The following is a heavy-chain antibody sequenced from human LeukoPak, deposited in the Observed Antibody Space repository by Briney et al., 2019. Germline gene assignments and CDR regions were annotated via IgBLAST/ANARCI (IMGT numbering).Heavy chain of an antibody. CDR2: VSGGGDST. CDR1: GVTFNNYA. CDR3: AKDSAHSYYYGSGSYYQF. D-gene: IGHD3-10*01. V-gene: IGHV3-23*01. J-gene: IGHJ4*02. Sequence: QTGGSLRLSCAASGVTFNNYAMSGVRQAPGRGLEWVSAVSGGGDSTYYADSVKGRFTISRDNSRNTLYLQMSSLRAEETAVYYCAKDSAHSYYYGSGSYYQFWGQGTVVTVSS.